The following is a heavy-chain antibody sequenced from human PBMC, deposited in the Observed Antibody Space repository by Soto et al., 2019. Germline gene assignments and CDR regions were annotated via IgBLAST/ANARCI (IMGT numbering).Heavy chain of an antibody. J-gene: IGHJ4*02. CDR2: LSGSGATK. CDR3: AKASKGYTGYDLDF. V-gene: IGHV3-23*01. CDR1: GFSFGGYA. D-gene: IGHD5-12*01. Sequence: EVQLLESGGDLVQPGGSLRLSCAASGFSFGGYAMNWVRQAPGKGLEWVSALSGSGATKYYSDSVRGRFTISRDNSRDTLYLQMNRLRAEDTAIYFCAKASKGYTGYDLDFWGQGTRVSVSP.